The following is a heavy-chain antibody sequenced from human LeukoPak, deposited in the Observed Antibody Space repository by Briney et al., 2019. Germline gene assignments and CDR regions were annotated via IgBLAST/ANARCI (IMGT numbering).Heavy chain of an antibody. CDR2: IHHSGST. V-gene: IGHV4-34*01. CDR1: GGSFSGYY. J-gene: IGHJ4*02. D-gene: IGHD6-13*01. CDR3: AKEGAAAGTCYFDY. Sequence: SETLSLTCAVYGGSFSGYYWSWIRQPPGKGLEWIGEIHHSGSTNYSPSLKSRVTISVDTSKNQFSLKLSSVTAADTAVYYCAKEGAAAGTCYFDYWGQGTLVTVSS.